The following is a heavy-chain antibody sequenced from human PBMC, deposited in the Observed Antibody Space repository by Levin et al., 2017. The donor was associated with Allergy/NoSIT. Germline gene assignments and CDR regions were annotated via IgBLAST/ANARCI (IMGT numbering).Heavy chain of an antibody. D-gene: IGHD5-12*01. Sequence: GESLKIFCKGSGYSFTSYWIGWVRQMPGKGLEWMGIIYPGDSDTRYSPSFQGQVTISADKSISTAYLQWSSLKASDTAMYYCARLRKGIVATTRSYFDYWGQGTLVTVSS. J-gene: IGHJ4*02. CDR2: IYPGDSDT. CDR1: GYSFTSYW. V-gene: IGHV5-51*01. CDR3: ARLRKGIVATTRSYFDY.